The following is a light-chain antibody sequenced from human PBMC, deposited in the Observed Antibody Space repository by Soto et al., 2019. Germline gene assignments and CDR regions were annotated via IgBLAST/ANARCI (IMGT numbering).Light chain of an antibody. CDR2: GAF. V-gene: IGKV3-15*01. CDR3: QQYIEWPPF. CDR1: QSVNND. Sequence: IVMTQSPAILSVSPGERATLSCRASQSVNNDVAWYQQRPGQAPRLLISGAFTRATGIPARFSGSGSGTEFSLTISSLQSEDFAVYYCQQYIEWPPFFGPGTKVDI. J-gene: IGKJ3*01.